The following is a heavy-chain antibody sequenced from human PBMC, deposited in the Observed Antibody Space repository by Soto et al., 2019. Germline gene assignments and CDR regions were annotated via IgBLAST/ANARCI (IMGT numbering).Heavy chain of an antibody. V-gene: IGHV1-18*01. CDR3: ARKILVSAAQGWYYFDY. D-gene: IGHD3-22*01. CDR2: ISAYNGNT. CDR1: GYTFIKYG. Sequence: GASVKVSCKASGYTFIKYGITWVRQAPAQGLEWMGWISAYNGNTNYAQKLQGRVTVTTDTSTSTAYMELRSLRSDDTAVYYCARKILVSAAQGWYYFDYWGQGTVVTVSS. J-gene: IGHJ4*02.